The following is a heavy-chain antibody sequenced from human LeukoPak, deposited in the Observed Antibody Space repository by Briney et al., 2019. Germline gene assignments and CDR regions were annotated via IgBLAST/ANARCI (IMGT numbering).Heavy chain of an antibody. CDR1: GGSISSYY. D-gene: IGHD5-18*01. CDR2: IYYSGST. Sequence: TPSETLCLTCTASGGSISSYYWSWIRQPPGKGLEWIGYIYYSGSTNYNPSPMSRVTISVDTSKNQFSLKLSSVTAADTAVYYCARSALYSYGLNWFDPWGQRTLVTVSS. V-gene: IGHV4-59*01. CDR3: ARSALYSYGLNWFDP. J-gene: IGHJ5*02.